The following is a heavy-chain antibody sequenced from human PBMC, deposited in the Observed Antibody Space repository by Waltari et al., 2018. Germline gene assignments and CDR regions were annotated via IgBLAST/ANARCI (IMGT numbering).Heavy chain of an antibody. D-gene: IGHD4-17*01. CDR3: ARGRTDTVTVPSDP. Sequence: QVQLQESGPGLVKPSQTLSLTCTVSGASISSGYYFWNWIRQPAGKPLEWIGYIYASGSSNYNPSLESRVTLSIDTSKNQFALRLTSVTASDTAVYYCARGRTDTVTVPSDPWGQGALVTVSS. CDR2: IYASGSS. J-gene: IGHJ5*02. CDR1: GASISSGYYF. V-gene: IGHV4-61*09.